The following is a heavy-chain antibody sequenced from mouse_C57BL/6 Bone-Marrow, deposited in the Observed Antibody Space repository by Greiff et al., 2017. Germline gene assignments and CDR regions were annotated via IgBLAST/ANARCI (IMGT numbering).Heavy chain of an antibody. D-gene: IGHD2-12*01. CDR2: IYPSDSET. Sequence: VQLQQSGAELVRPGCSVKLSCKASGYTFTSYWMDWVKQRPGQGLEWIGNIYPSDSETHYNQKFKDKATLTVDKSSSTAYMQLSSLTSEDSAVYYCARSLYRTRAWFAYWGQGTLVTVSA. CDR1: GYTFTSYW. CDR3: ARSLYRTRAWFAY. J-gene: IGHJ3*01. V-gene: IGHV1-61*01.